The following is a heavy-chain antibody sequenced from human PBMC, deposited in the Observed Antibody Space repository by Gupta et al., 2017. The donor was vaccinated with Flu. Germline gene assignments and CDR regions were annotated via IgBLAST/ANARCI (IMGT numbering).Heavy chain of an antibody. CDR2: IYYSGST. CDR3: AREVDVPAASDAFDI. V-gene: IGHV4-31*02. Sequence: RQHPGAGLEWIGYIYYSGSTYYNPSLNSRVTISVDTSKNQFSLKLSSVTAADTAAYYCAREVDVPAASDAFDIWGQGTMVTVSS. D-gene: IGHD2-2*01. J-gene: IGHJ3*02.